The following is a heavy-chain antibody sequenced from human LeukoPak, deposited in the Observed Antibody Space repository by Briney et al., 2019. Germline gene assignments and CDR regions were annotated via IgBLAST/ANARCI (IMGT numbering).Heavy chain of an antibody. D-gene: IGHD3-10*01. V-gene: IGHV3-9*01. Sequence: GGSLRLSCAASGFTFDDYAMHWVRQAPGKGLEWVSGISWNSGSIGYADSVKGRFTISRDNAKNSLYLQMNSLRAEDTALYYCAKELYGSGSYYNENAFDIWGQGTMVTVSS. CDR3: AKELYGSGSYYNENAFDI. J-gene: IGHJ3*02. CDR1: GFTFDDYA. CDR2: ISWNSGSI.